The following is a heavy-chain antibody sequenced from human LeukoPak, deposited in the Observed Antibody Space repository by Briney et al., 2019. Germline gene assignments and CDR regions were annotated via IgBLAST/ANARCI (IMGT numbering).Heavy chain of an antibody. CDR1: GFTFSNYW. D-gene: IGHD3-10*01. CDR2: INPASSEK. CDR3: ASYYYGSGTSLGY. J-gene: IGHJ4*02. V-gene: IGHV3-7*01. Sequence: PGGSLRLSCAASGFTFSNYWVTWVRQAPGKGLEWVANINPASSEKYYVGSVKGRFTISRDNAKNSLYLQMNSLRAEDTAVYYCASYYYGSGTSLGYWGQGALVTVSS.